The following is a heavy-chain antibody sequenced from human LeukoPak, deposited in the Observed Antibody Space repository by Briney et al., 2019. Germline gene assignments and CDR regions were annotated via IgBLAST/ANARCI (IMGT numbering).Heavy chain of an antibody. CDR3: ARGAKRWLQLGSVYFDY. CDR2: INHSGST. J-gene: IGHJ4*02. V-gene: IGHV4-34*01. D-gene: IGHD5-24*01. CDR1: GGSFSGYY. Sequence: PSETLSLTCAVYGGSFSGYYWSWIRQPPGKGLEWIGEINHSGSTNYNPSLKSRVTIPVDTSKNQFPLKLSSVTAADTAVYYCARGAKRWLQLGSVYFDYWGQGTLVTVSS.